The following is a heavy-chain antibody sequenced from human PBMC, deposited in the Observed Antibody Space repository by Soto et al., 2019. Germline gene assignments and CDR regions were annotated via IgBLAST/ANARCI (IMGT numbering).Heavy chain of an antibody. CDR2: ISYDGSNK. Sequence: PXGSLGLSCAASGFTFSSYAMHGVRQAPGKGLEWVAVISYDGSNKYYADSVKGRFTISRDNSKNTLYLQMNSLRAEDTAVYYCARGSLVRDAFDIWGQGTMVTVSS. CDR3: ARGSLVRDAFDI. CDR1: GFTFSSYA. J-gene: IGHJ3*02. D-gene: IGHD6-13*01. V-gene: IGHV3-30-3*01.